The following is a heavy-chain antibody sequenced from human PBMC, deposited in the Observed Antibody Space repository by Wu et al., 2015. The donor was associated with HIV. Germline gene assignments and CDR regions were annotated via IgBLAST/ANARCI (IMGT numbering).Heavy chain of an antibody. CDR2: IIPIFGTA. D-gene: IGHD3-10*01. V-gene: IGHV1-69*05. Sequence: QVQLVQSGAEVKKPGSSVKVSCKASGGTFSSYAISWVRQAPGQGLEWMGGIIPIFGTANYAQKFQGRVTITTDESTSTAYMELSSLRSEDTAVYYCARDNPTGRFGELGPSFDYWGQGTLVTVSS. CDR3: ARDNPTGRFGELGPSFDY. CDR1: GGTFSSYA. J-gene: IGHJ4*02.